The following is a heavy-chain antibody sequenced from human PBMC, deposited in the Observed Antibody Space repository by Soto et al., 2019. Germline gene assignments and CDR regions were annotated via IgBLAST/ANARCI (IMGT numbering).Heavy chain of an antibody. D-gene: IGHD1-26*01. CDR3: ARDQDGWELPIDY. CDR1: GGSISSSSYY. J-gene: IGHJ4*02. CDR2: IYHSGST. V-gene: IGHV4-39*07. Sequence: SETLSLTCTVSGGSISSSSYYWGWIRQPPGKGLEWIGNIYHSGSTYYNPSLKSRVTISVDKSKNQFSLKLSSVTAADTAVYYCARDQDGWELPIDYWGQGTLVTVSS.